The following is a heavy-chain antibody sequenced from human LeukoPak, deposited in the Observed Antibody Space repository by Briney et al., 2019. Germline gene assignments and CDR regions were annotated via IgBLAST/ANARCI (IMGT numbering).Heavy chain of an antibody. Sequence: GGSLRLSCAASGFTVRSNYMSWVRQAPGKRLEWVSVIYSGGSTYYTDSVKGRFTISRDKSNNTLFLQMNSLRAEDTAIYYCARVYGSSYYFDYWGQGTLVTVSS. CDR1: GFTVRSNY. D-gene: IGHD2-15*01. CDR2: IYSGGST. CDR3: ARVYGSSYYFDY. V-gene: IGHV3-66*01. J-gene: IGHJ4*02.